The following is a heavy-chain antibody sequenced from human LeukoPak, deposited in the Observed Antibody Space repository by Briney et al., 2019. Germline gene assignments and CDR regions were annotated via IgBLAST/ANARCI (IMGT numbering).Heavy chain of an antibody. CDR2: IPTIGGA. CDR3: ARSPYYDSSGIHFDY. D-gene: IGHD3-22*01. J-gene: IGHJ4*02. Sequence: SPGTLSLSCAVSGGSISKVYSSWMRQRPRKGLEWVGYIPTIGGATYTTSLKSRVTLSVVTAKNKFSLNVSSMAAADTAVYYCARSPYYDSSGIHFDYWGQGTLVTVSS. V-gene: IGHV4-59*01. CDR1: GGSISKVY.